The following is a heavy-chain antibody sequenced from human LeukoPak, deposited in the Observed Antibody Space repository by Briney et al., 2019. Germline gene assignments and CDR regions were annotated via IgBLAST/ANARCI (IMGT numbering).Heavy chain of an antibody. CDR2: MNPNSGNT. V-gene: IGHV1-8*01. Sequence: ASVKVSCKASGYTFTSYDINWVRQAPGQGLEWMGWMNPNSGNTGYAQKFQGRVTMTRNTSISTAYMELSSLRSEDTAVYYCARGALVAGTEPIDYWGQGTLVTVSS. D-gene: IGHD6-19*01. CDR3: ARGALVAGTEPIDY. CDR1: GYTFTSYD. J-gene: IGHJ4*02.